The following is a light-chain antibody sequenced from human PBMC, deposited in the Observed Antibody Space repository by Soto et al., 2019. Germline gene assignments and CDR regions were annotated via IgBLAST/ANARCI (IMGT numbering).Light chain of an antibody. V-gene: IGKV4-1*01. J-gene: IGKJ1*01. CDR2: WAS. CDR3: QQYWGSPLT. Sequence: DMLLAHSPGSLAGALGGGAAINCKGSRGVLKSSNNKNYLAWYQQQPRQPPKLLINWASTRESGVPDRFSGSGSGTDFPLTISSLQAEDVAVYYCQQYWGSPLTFGQGTKVDIK. CDR1: RGVLKSSNNKNY.